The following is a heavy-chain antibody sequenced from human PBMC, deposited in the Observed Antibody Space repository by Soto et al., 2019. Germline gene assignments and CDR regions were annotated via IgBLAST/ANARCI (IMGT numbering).Heavy chain of an antibody. Sequence: GESLKISCAASGFTFSSYAMSWVRQAPGKGLEWVSAISGSGGSTYYADSVKGRFTISRDNSKNTLYLQMNSLRAEDTAVYYCAKEGSRTDFIMIVYYFDYWGQGTLVTVSS. V-gene: IGHV3-23*01. D-gene: IGHD3-16*01. J-gene: IGHJ4*02. CDR2: ISGSGGST. CDR1: GFTFSSYA. CDR3: AKEGSRTDFIMIVYYFDY.